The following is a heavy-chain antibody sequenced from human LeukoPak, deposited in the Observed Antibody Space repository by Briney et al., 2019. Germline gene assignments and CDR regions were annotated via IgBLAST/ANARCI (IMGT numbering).Heavy chain of an antibody. CDR1: EYSITRGYY. CDR2: INHSGST. J-gene: IGHJ4*02. V-gene: IGHV4-34*01. D-gene: IGHD6-13*01. Sequence: SETLSLTCSVSEYSITRGYYWSWIRQPPGKGLEWIGEINHSGSTNYNPSLKSRVTISVDTSKNQFSLKLSSVTAADTAVYYCARGGYIDYWGQGTLVTVSS. CDR3: ARGGYIDY.